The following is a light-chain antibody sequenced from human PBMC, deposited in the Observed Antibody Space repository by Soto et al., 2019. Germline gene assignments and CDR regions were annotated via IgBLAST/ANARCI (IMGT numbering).Light chain of an antibody. CDR3: HQYGSSPLT. J-gene: IGKJ4*01. Sequence: ESVLTQSPGTLSLSPGEIATLSCRASQSVNSNYLYWYQQKPGQAPRLLIYVASSRATGIPDRFSVSGSGTDLTLPISRLEPEDFAGYYFHQYGSSPLTFGGGNKVEIK. V-gene: IGKV3-20*01. CDR2: VAS. CDR1: QSVNSNY.